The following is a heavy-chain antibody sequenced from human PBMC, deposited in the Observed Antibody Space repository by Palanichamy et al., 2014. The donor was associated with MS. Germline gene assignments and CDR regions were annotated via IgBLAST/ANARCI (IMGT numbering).Heavy chain of an antibody. Sequence: QVQLQESGPGLVKPSQTLSLTCTVSGGSICSGDYYWSWIRQPPGKGLEWIGYIYYSGSTYYNPSLKSRVTISVDTSKNQFSLKLSSVTAADTAVYYCARSRITIFGVVIGFDPWGQGTLVTVSS. D-gene: IGHD3-3*01. J-gene: IGHJ5*02. V-gene: IGHV4-30-4*01. CDR2: IYYSGST. CDR1: GGSICSGDYY. CDR3: ARSRITIFGVVIGFDP.